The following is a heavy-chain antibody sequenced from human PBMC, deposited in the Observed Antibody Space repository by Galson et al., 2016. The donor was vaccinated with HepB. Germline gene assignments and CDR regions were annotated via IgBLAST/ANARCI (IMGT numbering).Heavy chain of an antibody. V-gene: IGHV3-33*01. D-gene: IGHD3-22*01. CDR2: TWFDGRNK. CDR3: AGDYSSGWFGGLDY. CDR1: GFTFSSYG. J-gene: IGHJ4*02. Sequence: SLRLSCAASGFTFSSYGMHWVRQAPGKGLEWVAVTWFDGRNKYYADSVKGRLTISRDNSKNTLYLQMNSLRAEDTAVYYCAGDYSSGWFGGLDYWGQGTLVTVSS.